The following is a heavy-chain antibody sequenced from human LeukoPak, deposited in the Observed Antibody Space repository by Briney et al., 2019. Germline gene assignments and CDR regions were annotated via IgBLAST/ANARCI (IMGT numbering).Heavy chain of an antibody. CDR2: IYYSGST. V-gene: IGHV4-31*03. J-gene: IGHJ5*02. D-gene: IGHD6-6*01. CDR3: ARLKSEYSSSWAWFDP. CDR1: GGSISSGGYY. Sequence: SETLSLTCTVSGGSISSGGYYWSWIRQHPGKGLEWIGYIYYSGSTYYNPSLKSRVTISVDTSKNQFSLKLSSVTAADTAVYYCARLKSEYSSSWAWFDPWGRGTLVTVSS.